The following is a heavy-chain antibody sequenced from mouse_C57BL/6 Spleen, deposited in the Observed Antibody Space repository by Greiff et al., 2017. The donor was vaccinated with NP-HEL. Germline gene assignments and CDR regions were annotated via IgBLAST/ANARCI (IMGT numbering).Heavy chain of an antibody. V-gene: IGHV1-81*01. Sequence: VKLMESGAELARPGASVKLSCKASGYTFTSYDINWVKQRTGQGLEWIGEIYPRSGNTYYNEKFKGKATLTADKSSSTAYMELRSLTSEDAAVYFCATMGEVDFDYWGQGTTLTVSS. CDR2: IYPRSGNT. CDR3: ATMGEVDFDY. CDR1: GYTFTSYD. D-gene: IGHD2-3*01. J-gene: IGHJ2*01.